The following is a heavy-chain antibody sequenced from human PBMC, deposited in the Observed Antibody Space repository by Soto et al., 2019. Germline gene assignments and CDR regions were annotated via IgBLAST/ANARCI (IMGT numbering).Heavy chain of an antibody. CDR2: IYLSDSDT. CDR3: VRLPYYYDSSGYYSYFQH. D-gene: IGHD3-22*01. Sequence: GESLKISCKGSGYSFSTYWIGWVRQMPGKGLEWMGIIYLSDSDTRYSPSFQGQVTISADKYISTAYLQWSSLKASDTAMYYCVRLPYYYDSSGYYSYFQHWGQGTLVTSPQ. V-gene: IGHV5-51*01. CDR1: GYSFSTYW. J-gene: IGHJ1*01.